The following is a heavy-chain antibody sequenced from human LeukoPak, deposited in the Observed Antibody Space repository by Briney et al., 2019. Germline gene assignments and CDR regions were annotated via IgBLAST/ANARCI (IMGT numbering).Heavy chain of an antibody. CDR1: GFAFSSYW. Sequence: PGGSLRLSCAASGFAFSSYWMSWVRQPPGKGLEWIGSIYYSGDTYYNPSLKSPVTISVDTSKNQFSLKLSSVTAADTAVYYCARDGGLMTTPIRYWGQGTLVTVSS. V-gene: IGHV4-39*02. CDR3: ARDGGLMTTPIRY. CDR2: IYYSGDT. J-gene: IGHJ4*02. D-gene: IGHD4-17*01.